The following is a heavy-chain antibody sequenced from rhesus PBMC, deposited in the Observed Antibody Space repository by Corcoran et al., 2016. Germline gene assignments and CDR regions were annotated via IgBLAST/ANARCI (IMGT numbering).Heavy chain of an antibody. CDR2: ISGSSGRT. CDR1: GYSISSGYY. J-gene: IGHJ3*01. D-gene: IGHD6-25*01. V-gene: IGHV4-99*02. CDR3: ARDLEVAAAYAVDF. Sequence: QVQLQESGPGLVKPSETLSLTCAVSGYSISSGYYWGWIRQPPGKGLEYIGYISGSSGRTYYNPARKSLVTISKGTSKSQVSLKLSSVTASDTAVYYCARDLEVAAAYAVDFWGQGLRVTVSS.